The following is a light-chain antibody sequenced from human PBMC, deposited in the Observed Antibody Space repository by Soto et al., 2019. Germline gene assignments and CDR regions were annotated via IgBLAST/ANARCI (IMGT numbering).Light chain of an antibody. CDR3: SSYTSSSIPYV. V-gene: IGLV2-14*01. J-gene: IGLJ1*01. Sequence: QYVLNQPASVSGSPGQSITISCTGTSSDVGGYNYVSWYQQHPGKAPKLMIYDVSNRPSGVSNRFSGSKSGNTASLTISGLQAEDEADYYCSSYTSSSIPYVFGTGTKVTVL. CDR1: SSDVGGYNY. CDR2: DVS.